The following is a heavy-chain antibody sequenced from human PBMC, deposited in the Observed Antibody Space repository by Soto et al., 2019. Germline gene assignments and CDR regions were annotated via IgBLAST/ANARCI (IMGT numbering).Heavy chain of an antibody. D-gene: IGHD3-9*01. Sequence: GRSVKHSCRGCARSFYTVLICWVCQMPGKGLEWMSIIYPRDSDTRYSPSFQGEGTISADKSISTASLQWSSLKASNTAMYFCARLSIFYGIGV. V-gene: IGHV5-51*01. CDR1: ARSFYTVL. CDR3: ARLSIFYGIGV. CDR2: IYPRDSDT. J-gene: IGHJ6*01.